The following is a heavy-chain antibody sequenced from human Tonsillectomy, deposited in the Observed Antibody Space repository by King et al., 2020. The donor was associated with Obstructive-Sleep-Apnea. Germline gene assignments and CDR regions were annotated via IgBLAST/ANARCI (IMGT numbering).Heavy chain of an antibody. CDR1: GFTFSDYY. CDR3: SRVGVVGATLWNFDY. D-gene: IGHD1-26*01. J-gene: IGHJ4*02. Sequence: VQLVESGGGLVKPGGSLRLSCAASGFTFSDYYMTWIRQAPGKGLEWVSYIISISSYPNYADSVKGRFTISRDNAKNAKNSLYLQMNSLTAEDTAVYYCSRVGVVGATLWNFDYWGQGTLVTVSS. V-gene: IGHV3-11*06. CDR2: IISISSYP.